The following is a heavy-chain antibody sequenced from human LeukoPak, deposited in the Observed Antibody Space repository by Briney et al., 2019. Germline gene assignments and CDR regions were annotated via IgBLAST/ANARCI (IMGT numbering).Heavy chain of an antibody. V-gene: IGHV1-69*13. Sequence: GASVKVSCKASGGTFSSYGVSWVRQAPGQGLEWMGGIVPIFRSTTYAQKFRGRVTITADESMSTVYMETSSLRSEDTAVYYCARSQRAGYNVYHFDYWGQGTLVTVSS. CDR3: ARSQRAGYNVYHFDY. J-gene: IGHJ4*02. CDR2: IVPIFRST. CDR1: GGTFSSYG. D-gene: IGHD5-24*01.